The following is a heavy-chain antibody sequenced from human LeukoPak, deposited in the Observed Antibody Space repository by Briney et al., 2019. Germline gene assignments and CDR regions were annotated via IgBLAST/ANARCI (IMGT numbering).Heavy chain of an antibody. Sequence: GGSLRLSCAASGYTFSSYAMSWVRQAPGKRLEWVSAISGSGGSTYYADSVKGRFTIYRDNSKNTLYLKMNSLRAEDTAVYYCAPYYIFPNAFDIWGQGTMVTVSS. J-gene: IGHJ3*02. V-gene: IGHV3-23*01. D-gene: IGHD2-21*01. CDR3: APYYIFPNAFDI. CDR1: GYTFSSYA. CDR2: ISGSGGST.